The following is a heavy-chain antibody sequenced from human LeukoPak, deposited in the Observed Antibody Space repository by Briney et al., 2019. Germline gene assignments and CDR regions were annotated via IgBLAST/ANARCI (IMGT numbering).Heavy chain of an antibody. CDR2: IYYSGST. V-gene: IGHV4-39*01. Sequence: SETLSLTCTVSGGSISSSGYYWGWIRQPPGKGLEWIGSIYYSGSTYYNPSLKSRVTISVDTSKNQFSLKLSSVTAADTAVYYCARLEERLGYYFDYWGQGTLVTVSS. CDR3: ARLEERLGYYFDY. D-gene: IGHD5-24*01. CDR1: GGSISSSGYY. J-gene: IGHJ4*02.